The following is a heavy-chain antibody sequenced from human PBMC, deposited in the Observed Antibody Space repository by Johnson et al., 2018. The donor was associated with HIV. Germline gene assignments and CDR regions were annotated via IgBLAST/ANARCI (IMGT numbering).Heavy chain of an antibody. V-gene: IGHV3-66*01. CDR3: AKWKYCSGGNCYSGFGVCDDAFHI. J-gene: IGHJ3*02. Sequence: MQLVESGGGLVQPGGSLRLSCAASGVTFSNYAMSWVRQAPGKGLEWVSVIYSGGRTYYADSVKGRFTISRDNSKNTLYLQMNSLRAEDTAEYYCAKWKYCSGGNCYSGFGVCDDAFHIWGQGTMVTVSS. CDR1: GVTFSNYA. CDR2: IYSGGRT. D-gene: IGHD2-15*01.